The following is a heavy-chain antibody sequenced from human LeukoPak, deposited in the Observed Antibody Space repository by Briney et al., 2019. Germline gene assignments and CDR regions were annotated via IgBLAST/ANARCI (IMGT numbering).Heavy chain of an antibody. J-gene: IGHJ3*02. Sequence: PGGSLRLSXAASGFTFDDYAMHWVRQAPGKGLEWVSLISGDGGSTYYADSVKGRFTISRDNSKNSLYLQMNSLRTEDTALYYCAKDRGGCSGGSCWDAFDIRGQGTMVTVSS. D-gene: IGHD2-15*01. CDR2: ISGDGGST. CDR1: GFTFDDYA. CDR3: AKDRGGCSGGSCWDAFDI. V-gene: IGHV3-43*02.